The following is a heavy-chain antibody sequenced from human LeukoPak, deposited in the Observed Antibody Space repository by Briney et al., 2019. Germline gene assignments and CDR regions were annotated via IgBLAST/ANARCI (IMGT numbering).Heavy chain of an antibody. Sequence: GGSLRLSGAASAFTLSNYAMSWVRQAPGKGLEWVSTISGSGGSTYYADSVKGRFTISRDNSKNTLFLQMSSLRAEDTAVYYCAIPYFWSAKTFNGMDVWGQGSTVTVSS. D-gene: IGHD3-3*01. CDR3: AIPYFWSAKTFNGMDV. CDR1: AFTLSNYA. V-gene: IGHV3-23*01. J-gene: IGHJ6*02. CDR2: ISGSGGST.